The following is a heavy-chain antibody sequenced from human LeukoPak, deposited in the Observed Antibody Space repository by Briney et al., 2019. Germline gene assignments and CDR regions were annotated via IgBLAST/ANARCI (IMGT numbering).Heavy chain of an antibody. CDR1: RFTFSDYY. J-gene: IGHJ4*02. V-gene: IGHV3-11*01. D-gene: IGHD5-24*01. Sequence: GGSLRLSCAASRFTFSDYYMSWIRQAPGKGLEGVSAITRSGRTIYYAASVKGRFPISRDNDKNSLYLQMNRLRDEDTDVYYCARVVGRWEFDYWGQGTLVTVSS. CDR2: ITRSGRTI. CDR3: ARVVGRWEFDY.